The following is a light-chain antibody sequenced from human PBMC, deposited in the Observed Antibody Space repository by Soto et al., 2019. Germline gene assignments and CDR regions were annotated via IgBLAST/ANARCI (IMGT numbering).Light chain of an antibody. Sequence: ESVLTLSPTTLSLSPGERATVSCSASQSVSTYLAGYQQRPGKAPRLLIHDASYRATDIPPRFSGSGSGTDFTLPISSLEPEDFAVYYGQQRRSWPPTITFGQGTRLEIK. J-gene: IGKJ5*01. V-gene: IGKV3-11*01. CDR3: QQRRSWPPTIT. CDR1: QSVSTY. CDR2: DAS.